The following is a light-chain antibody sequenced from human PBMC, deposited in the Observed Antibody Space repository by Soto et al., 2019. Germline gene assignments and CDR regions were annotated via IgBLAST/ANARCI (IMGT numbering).Light chain of an antibody. CDR2: DVN. CDR1: SSDVGGYNY. V-gene: IGLV2-14*01. J-gene: IGLJ2*01. CDR3: SSYTGSSTYVV. Sequence: QSALTQPASVSGSPGQSITISCTGTSSDVGGYNYVSWYQQHPGKAPKLMIYDVNNRPSGVSNRFSGSKSGNTASLTISGLHAEDEADYYCSSYTGSSTYVVFGGGTKVTVL.